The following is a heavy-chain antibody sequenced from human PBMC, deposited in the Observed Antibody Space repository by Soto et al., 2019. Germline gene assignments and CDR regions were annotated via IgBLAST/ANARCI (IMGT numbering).Heavy chain of an antibody. Sequence: SETLSLTCTVSGGSISSYYWSWIRQPAGKGLEWIGRIYTSGSTNYNPSLKSRVTMSVDTSKNQFSLKLSSVTAADTAVYYCARDLNNWNYSDGMDVWGQGTTVTVSS. CDR2: IYTSGST. J-gene: IGHJ6*02. V-gene: IGHV4-4*07. CDR1: GGSISSYY. CDR3: ARDLNNWNYSDGMDV. D-gene: IGHD1-20*01.